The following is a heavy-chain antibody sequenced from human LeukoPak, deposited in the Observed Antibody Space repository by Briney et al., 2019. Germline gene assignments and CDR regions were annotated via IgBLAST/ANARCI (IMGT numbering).Heavy chain of an antibody. CDR3: ARDGDGAAAGTACWLDP. V-gene: IGHV3-13*01. CDR1: GFTFSDYD. Sequence: GGSLRLSCAASGFTFSDYDMHWVRQATGKGLEWVSAIGTAGDTYYTGSVKGRFTISRENAKNSLYLQMNSLRAGDTAVYYCARDGDGAAAGTACWLDPWGQGTLVTVSS. CDR2: IGTAGDT. D-gene: IGHD6-13*01. J-gene: IGHJ5*02.